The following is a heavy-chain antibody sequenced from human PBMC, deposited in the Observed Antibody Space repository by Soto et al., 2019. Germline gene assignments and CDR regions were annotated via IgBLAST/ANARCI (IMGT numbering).Heavy chain of an antibody. CDR1: GFTFSSYA. J-gene: IGHJ4*02. CDR2: ISGSGGST. V-gene: IGHV3-23*01. CDR3: AKDIAGRDFYDILTGIDY. Sequence: GGSLRLSCAASGFTFSSYAMSWVRQAPGKGLEWVSAISGSGGSTYHADSVKGRFTISRDNSKNTLYLQMNSLRAEDTAVYYCAKDIAGRDFYDILTGIDYWGQGTLVTVSS. D-gene: IGHD3-9*01.